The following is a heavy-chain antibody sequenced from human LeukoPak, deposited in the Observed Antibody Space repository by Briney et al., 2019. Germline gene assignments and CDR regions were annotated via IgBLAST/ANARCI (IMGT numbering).Heavy chain of an antibody. D-gene: IGHD3-10*01. Sequence: SQTLSLTCAISGDSVSSNSETWNWIRQSPSRGLEWQGRTYYRSEWYSDYALSVKSRITINPDTSKSQFSLQLNSVTPEDTAVYYCARGVPNYFDLWGRGTLVTVSS. CDR3: ARGVPNYFDL. CDR1: GDSVSSNSET. J-gene: IGHJ2*01. V-gene: IGHV6-1*01. CDR2: TYYRSEWYS.